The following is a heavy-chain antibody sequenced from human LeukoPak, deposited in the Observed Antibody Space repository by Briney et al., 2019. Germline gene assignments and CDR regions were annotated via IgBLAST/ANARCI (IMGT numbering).Heavy chain of an antibody. CDR2: IYYSGST. Sequence: SETLSLTYAVYGGSFSGYYWSWIRQPPGKGLEWIGYIYYSGSTYYNPSLKSRVTISVDTSKNQFSLKLSSVTAADTAVYYCARGGLPMYYYDSSGYHLFDYWGQGTLVTVSS. CDR3: ARGGLPMYYYDSSGYHLFDY. V-gene: IGHV4-30-4*01. CDR1: GGSFSGYY. D-gene: IGHD3-22*01. J-gene: IGHJ4*02.